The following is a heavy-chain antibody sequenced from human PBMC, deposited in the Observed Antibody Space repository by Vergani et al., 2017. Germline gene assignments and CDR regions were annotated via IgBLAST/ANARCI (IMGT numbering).Heavy chain of an antibody. Sequence: QVQLVQSGAEVKKPGASVKVSCKASGYTFTGYYMHWVRQAPGQGLEWMGWINPNSGGTNYAQKFQGRVTMTRETSISTAYMELSRLRSDDTAVYYCARLIILVVPAAMGKSDAFDIWGQGTMVTVSS. CDR2: INPNSGGT. CDR3: ARLIILVVPAAMGKSDAFDI. J-gene: IGHJ3*02. D-gene: IGHD2-2*01. CDR1: GYTFTGYY. V-gene: IGHV1-2*02.